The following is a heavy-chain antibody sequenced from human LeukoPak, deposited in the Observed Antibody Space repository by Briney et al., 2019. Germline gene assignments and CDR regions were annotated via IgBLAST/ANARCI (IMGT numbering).Heavy chain of an antibody. D-gene: IGHD2-2*01. CDR1: GYIFTSYW. CDR3: ARFRRCSSTSCYFNWFDH. V-gene: IGHV5-51*01. J-gene: IGHJ5*02. CDR2: IYPGDSDT. Sequence: GASLQISCKGSGYIFTSYWIGWVRQVPGKGLEWMGIIYPGDSDTRYSPSFQGQVTISADKSISTAYLQWSSLKASDTAMYYCARFRRCSSTSCYFNWFDHWGQGTLVTVSS.